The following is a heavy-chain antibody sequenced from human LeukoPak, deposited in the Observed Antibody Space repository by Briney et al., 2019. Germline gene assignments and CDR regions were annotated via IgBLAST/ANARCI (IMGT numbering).Heavy chain of an antibody. D-gene: IGHD4-17*01. J-gene: IGHJ3*02. CDR1: GFTFSSYS. CDR3: ARERSYDYGDTDAFDI. CDR2: ISSSSSYI. V-gene: IGHV3-21*01. Sequence: PGGSLRLSRAASGFTFSSYSMNWVRQAPGKGLEWVSSISSSSSYIYYADSVKGRFTISRDNAKNSLYPQMNSLRAEDTAVYYCARERSYDYGDTDAFDIWGQGTMVTVSS.